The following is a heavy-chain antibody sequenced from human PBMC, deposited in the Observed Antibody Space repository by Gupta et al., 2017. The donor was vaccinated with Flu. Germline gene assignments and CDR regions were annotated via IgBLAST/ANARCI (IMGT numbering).Heavy chain of an antibody. J-gene: IGHJ4*02. CDR2: IIPVFGTP. Sequence: QVELVQSGAEVKKPGPSVKVSCKASGGGVKSCAIIWVPQAPRQGLEWMGGIIPVFGTPNYARRFEDRVTIAADESTNTVYMELNSLRSEDTAVYYCARAGGYCGSTSCFDYWGQGTLLTVSP. V-gene: IGHV1-69*01. CDR3: ARAGGYCGSTSCFDY. D-gene: IGHD2-2*01. CDR1: GGGVKSCA.